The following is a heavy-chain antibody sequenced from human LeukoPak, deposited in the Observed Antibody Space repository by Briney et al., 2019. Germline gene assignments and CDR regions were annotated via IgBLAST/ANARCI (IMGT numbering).Heavy chain of an antibody. CDR3: ARDPSGSGSYYRLFYYYYGMDV. J-gene: IGHJ6*02. CDR2: IWYDGSNK. Sequence: GGSLRLSCAASGFTFSSYSMHWVRQAPGKGLEWVAVIWYDGSNKYYADSVKGRFTISRDNSKNTLYLQMNSLRAEDTAVYYCARDPSGSGSYYRLFYYYYGMDVWGQGTTVTVSS. D-gene: IGHD1-26*01. CDR1: GFTFSSYS. V-gene: IGHV3-33*01.